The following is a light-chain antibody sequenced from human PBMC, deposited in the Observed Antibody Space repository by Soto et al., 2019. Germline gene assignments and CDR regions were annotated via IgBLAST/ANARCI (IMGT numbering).Light chain of an antibody. CDR3: QLYNSLLEA. CDR1: QTISSW. V-gene: IGKV1-5*03. Sequence: PITQSPYTLSGSVGDRVTITCRACQTISSWLAWYQQKPGKAPKLLIYKASTLKSGVPSRFSGSGSGTEFTLTISSLQPEDVTTYYCQLYNSLLEAFGQGSKVDVK. J-gene: IGKJ1*01. CDR2: KAS.